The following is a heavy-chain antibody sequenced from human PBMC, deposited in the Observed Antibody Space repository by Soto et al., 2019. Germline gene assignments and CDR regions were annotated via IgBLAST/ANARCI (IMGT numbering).Heavy chain of an antibody. CDR1: GYTFTSYD. D-gene: IGHD3-22*01. V-gene: IGHV1-8*01. J-gene: IGHJ6*04. CDR3: ARGPIHYYDSSGYPRPTGYYYGMDV. Sequence: ASVKVSCKASGYTFTSYDINWVRQATGQGLEWMGWMNPNSGNTGYAQKFQGRVTMTRNTSISTAYMELSSLRSEDTAVYYCARGPIHYYDSSGYPRPTGYYYGMDVWDKGTTVTVSS. CDR2: MNPNSGNT.